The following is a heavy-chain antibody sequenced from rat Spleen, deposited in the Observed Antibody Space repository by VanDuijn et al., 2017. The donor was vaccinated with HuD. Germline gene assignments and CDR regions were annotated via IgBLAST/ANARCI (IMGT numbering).Heavy chain of an antibody. D-gene: IGHD1-1*01. CDR1: GFTFSNYG. CDR2: ITNTGGSI. J-gene: IGHJ2*01. V-gene: IGHV5-19*01. Sequence: EVQLVESGGGLVQPGRSLKLSCAASGFTFSNYGMHWIRQAPGKGLEWVASITNTGGSIYYPDSVKGRFTISRDNAKSTLYLQMDSLRSEDTATYYCARHYYSAPFDYWGQGVMVTVSS. CDR3: ARHYYSAPFDY.